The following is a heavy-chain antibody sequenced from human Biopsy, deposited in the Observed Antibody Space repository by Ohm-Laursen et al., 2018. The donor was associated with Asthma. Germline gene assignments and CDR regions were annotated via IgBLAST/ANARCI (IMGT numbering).Heavy chain of an antibody. CDR3: ARAVDYSHYYGIDV. Sequence: SVKVSCKASGGTFRTYAFNWVRQAPGQGLEWMGGIIPMYGVPKVAQKFQGRVTITADESTSTAYMELRSLRSDDTAVYFCARAVDYSHYYGIDVWGQGTAVTVS. CDR1: GGTFRTYA. J-gene: IGHJ6*02. V-gene: IGHV1-69*13. D-gene: IGHD3-10*01. CDR2: IIPMYGVP.